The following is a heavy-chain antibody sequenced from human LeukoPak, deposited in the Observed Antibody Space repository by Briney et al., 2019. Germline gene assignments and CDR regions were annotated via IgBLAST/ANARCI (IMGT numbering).Heavy chain of an antibody. D-gene: IGHD6-19*01. J-gene: IGHJ4*02. CDR3: ARKGYSSGFDY. Sequence: SETLSLTCAVYGGVFSGYYWRWVRQPPGKGLEWIGEINHSGSTNYNPSLKSRVTISVDTSKNQFSLKLSSVTAADTAVYYCARKGYSSGFDYWGQGTLVTVSS. CDR2: INHSGST. V-gene: IGHV4-34*01. CDR1: GGVFSGYY.